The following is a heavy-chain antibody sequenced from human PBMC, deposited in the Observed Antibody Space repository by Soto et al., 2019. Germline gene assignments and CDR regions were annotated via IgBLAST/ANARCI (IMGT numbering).Heavy chain of an antibody. D-gene: IGHD3-22*01. J-gene: IGHJ4*02. CDR1: GFTFSSYW. CDR3: ASLTYYYDSSGYPHYFDY. CDR2: IKQDGSEK. V-gene: IGHV3-7*05. Sequence: GGSLRLSCAASGFTFSSYWMSWVRQAPGKGLEWVANIKQDGSEKYDVDSVKGRFTISRDNAKNSLYLQMNSLRAEDTAVYYCASLTYYYDSSGYPHYFDYWGQGTLVTVSS.